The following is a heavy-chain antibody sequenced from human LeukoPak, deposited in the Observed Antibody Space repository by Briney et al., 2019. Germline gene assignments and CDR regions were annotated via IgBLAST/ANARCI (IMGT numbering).Heavy chain of an antibody. CDR1: GFSFSTFE. J-gene: IGHJ4*02. Sequence: PGGSLRLSCVASGFSFSTFEMNWVRQAPGKGLEWISYISDRGSTMYYADSVEGRFTISRDNARNSLYLQMSSLRAEDTAVYYCATRVVRGQGTLVTVSS. CDR2: ISDRGSTM. CDR3: ATRVV. V-gene: IGHV3-48*03.